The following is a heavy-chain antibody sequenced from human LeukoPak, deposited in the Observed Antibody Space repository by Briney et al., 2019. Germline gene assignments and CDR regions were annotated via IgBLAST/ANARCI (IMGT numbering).Heavy chain of an antibody. CDR1: GGSISSSSYY. V-gene: IGHV4-39*01. CDR3: ARHSGYSYGYAYYYYYMDV. CDR2: IYYSGST. Sequence: SETLSLSCTVSGGSISSSSYYWGWIRQPPGKGLEWIGSIYYSGSTYYNPSLKSRVTISVDPSKNQFSLKLSSVTAADTAVYYCARHSGYSYGYAYYYYYMDVWGKGTTVTVSS. D-gene: IGHD5-18*01. J-gene: IGHJ6*03.